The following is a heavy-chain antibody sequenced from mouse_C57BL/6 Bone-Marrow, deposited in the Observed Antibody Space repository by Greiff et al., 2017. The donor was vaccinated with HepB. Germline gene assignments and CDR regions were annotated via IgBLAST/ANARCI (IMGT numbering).Heavy chain of an antibody. D-gene: IGHD1-1*01. CDR2: SRNKAHDYTT. CDR3: ASDSWRGYGSSYAGWYFDV. Sequence: EVKLMESGGGLVQSGRSLRLSCATSGFTFSDFYMEWVRQAPGKGLEWIAASRNKAHDYTTEYCASVKGRFIVSRDTSQSILYLQMNALSAEETAIYYCASDSWRGYGSSYAGWYFDVWGTGTTVTVSS. V-gene: IGHV7-1*01. J-gene: IGHJ1*03. CDR1: GFTFSDFY.